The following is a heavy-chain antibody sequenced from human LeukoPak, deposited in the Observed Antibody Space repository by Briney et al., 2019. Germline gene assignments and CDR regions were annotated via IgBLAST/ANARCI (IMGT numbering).Heavy chain of an antibody. V-gene: IGHV3-7*03. CDR2: IKQDGSEK. D-gene: IGHD3-10*01. J-gene: IGHJ6*02. CDR1: GFTFNRCW. Sequence: GGSLRLSCVVSGFTFNRCWMNWVRQAPGKGLEWVANIKQDGSEKYYVDSVKGRFTISRDNAKNSLYLQMNSLRAEDTAVYYCASTWFGYYYYYYGMDVWGQGTTVTVSS. CDR3: ASTWFGYYYYYYGMDV.